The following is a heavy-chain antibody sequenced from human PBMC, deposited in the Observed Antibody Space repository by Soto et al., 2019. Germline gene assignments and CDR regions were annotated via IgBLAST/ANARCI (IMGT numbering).Heavy chain of an antibody. CDR1: GFTFSSYA. Sequence: EVQLLESGGGLVQPGGSLRLSCAASGFTFSSYAMSWVRQAPGKGLEWVSVISGSGASTYYADSVRGRFTISRDNSKNTRYLQMNSLRAEETAVYYCAKDRDGAAAGPTKFFGMDVWCQVTTVTVSS. CDR2: ISGSGAST. D-gene: IGHD6-13*01. CDR3: AKDRDGAAAGPTKFFGMDV. V-gene: IGHV3-23*01. J-gene: IGHJ6*02.